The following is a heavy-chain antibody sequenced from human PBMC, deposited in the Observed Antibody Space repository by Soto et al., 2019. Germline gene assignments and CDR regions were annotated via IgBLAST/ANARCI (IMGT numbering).Heavy chain of an antibody. CDR3: ARGRKVEQWVSSGRGGGMDV. Sequence: LSLTCTVSGDSISSYYWSWIRQPPGKGLEWIGYISHSGSTNYKASLKSRVNISLDTSKNSLALRLDSVTAADTAVYYCARGRKVEQWVSSGRGGGMDVWGQGTTVTVSS. CDR2: ISHSGST. D-gene: IGHD6-19*01. V-gene: IGHV4-59*01. CDR1: GDSISSYY. J-gene: IGHJ6*02.